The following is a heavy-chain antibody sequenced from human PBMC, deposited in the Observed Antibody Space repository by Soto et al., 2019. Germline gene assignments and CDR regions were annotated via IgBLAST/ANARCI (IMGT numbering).Heavy chain of an antibody. CDR2: IYSGGTT. CDR1: GFTVSSNF. Sequence: EMQLVESGGGLVQPGGSLRLSCAASGFTVSSNFMSWVRQAPGKGLEWVSVIYSGGTTYYADSVKGRFTISRDNSKNTLSLQMIRLRVEDTAMYYCARQTITRWFDPWGQGSLFTVSS. CDR3: ARQTITRWFDP. V-gene: IGHV3-66*04. J-gene: IGHJ5*02. D-gene: IGHD2-2*01.